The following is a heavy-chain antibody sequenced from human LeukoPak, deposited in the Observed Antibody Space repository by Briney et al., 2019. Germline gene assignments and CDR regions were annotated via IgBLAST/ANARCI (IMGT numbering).Heavy chain of an antibody. CDR2: ISYSGST. CDR1: GGSISSSSYY. D-gene: IGHD6-13*01. Sequence: SETLSLTCTVSGGSISSSSYYWGWIRQPPGKGLEWIGSISYSGSTYYNPSLKSRVTISLDTSKNQFSLRLSSVTAADTAVYYCARSRAAAAGIRGWFDPWGQGTLVTVSS. V-gene: IGHV4-39*01. J-gene: IGHJ5*02. CDR3: ARSRAAAAGIRGWFDP.